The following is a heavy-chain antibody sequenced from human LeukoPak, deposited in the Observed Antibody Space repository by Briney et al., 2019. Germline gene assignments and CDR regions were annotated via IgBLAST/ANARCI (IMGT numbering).Heavy chain of an antibody. V-gene: IGHV3-33*01. CDR2: IWYDGSNK. J-gene: IGHJ6*04. CDR1: GFTFSSYG. Sequence: GGSLRLSCAASGFTFSSYGMHWVRQAPGKGLEWVAVIWYDGSNKYYADSVKGRFTISRDNSKNTLYLQMNSLRAEDMAVYYCARDQYYGSGTSFHVWGKGTTVTVSS. D-gene: IGHD3-10*01. CDR3: ARDQYYGSGTSFHV.